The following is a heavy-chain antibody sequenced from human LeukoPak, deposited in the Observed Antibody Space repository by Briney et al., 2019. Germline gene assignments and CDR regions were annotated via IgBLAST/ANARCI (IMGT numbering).Heavy chain of an antibody. CDR2: IYYSGST. J-gene: IGHJ4*02. D-gene: IGHD3-10*01. V-gene: IGHV4-30-4*01. CDR1: GGSISSGDYY. Sequence: SQTLSLTCTVSGGSISSGDYYWSWIRQPPGKGLEWIGYIYYSGSTYYNPSLKSRVTISVDTSKNQFSLKLSSVTAADTAAYYCARALYYSTTYIDYWGQGTLVTVSS. CDR3: ARALYYSTTYIDY.